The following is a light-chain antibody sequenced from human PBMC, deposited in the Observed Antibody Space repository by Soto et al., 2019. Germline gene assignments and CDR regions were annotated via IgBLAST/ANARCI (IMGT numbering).Light chain of an antibody. CDR2: DVS. Sequence: QSALTQPASVAGSPGQSITIACTGTSSDVGGYNYVSWYQLHPGKAPRLVIYDVSIRPPAVSDRFSVSTSANTASMTISGLQAEDEADYHCSSYTATRTVVFGVGPKLTVL. J-gene: IGLJ3*02. CDR1: SSDVGGYNY. V-gene: IGLV2-14*03. CDR3: SSYTATRTVV.